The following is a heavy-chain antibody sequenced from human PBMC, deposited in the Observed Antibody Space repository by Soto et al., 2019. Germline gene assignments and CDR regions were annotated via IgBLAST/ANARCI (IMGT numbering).Heavy chain of an antibody. CDR3: AREGVAPYYYYGMDV. Sequence: ASVKVSCKASGYPFTHYGITWIRQAPGQGLEWMGWISTYNGDTNYAQTFQGRVTMTTDTSTSTVHMEVRSLRSDDTAVYYCAREGVAPYYYYGMDVWGQGTPVTVSS. J-gene: IGHJ6*02. V-gene: IGHV1-18*01. CDR2: ISTYNGDT. D-gene: IGHD5-12*01. CDR1: GYPFTHYG.